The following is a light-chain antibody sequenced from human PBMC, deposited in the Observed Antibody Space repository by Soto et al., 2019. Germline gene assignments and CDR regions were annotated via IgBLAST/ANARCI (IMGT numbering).Light chain of an antibody. Sequence: DIHMTQSPSTLPASVGDRVTITCRASQTISSWLAWYQQKPGKAPDLLIYDASRLAGGVPSRFSGSESGTEFTLTIGSLQPDDFAAYFCQQYYNYSPFCHVTKVDIK. CDR2: DAS. J-gene: IGKJ1*01. CDR1: QTISSW. V-gene: IGKV1-5*01. CDR3: QQYYNYSP.